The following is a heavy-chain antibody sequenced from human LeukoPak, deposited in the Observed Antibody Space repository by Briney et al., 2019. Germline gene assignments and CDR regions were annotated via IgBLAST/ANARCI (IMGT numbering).Heavy chain of an antibody. D-gene: IGHD2-8*01. CDR2: IRYDGSNK. CDR1: GFTFSSYG. CDR3: AKDRLSRYCTNGVCYTPEYFQH. Sequence: PGGSLRLSCAASGFTFSSYGMHWVRQAPGKGLEWVAFIRYDGSNKYYADSVKGRFTISRDNSKNTLYLQMNSLRAEDTAVYYCAKDRLSRYCTNGVCYTPEYFQHWGQGTLVTVSS. J-gene: IGHJ1*01. V-gene: IGHV3-30*02.